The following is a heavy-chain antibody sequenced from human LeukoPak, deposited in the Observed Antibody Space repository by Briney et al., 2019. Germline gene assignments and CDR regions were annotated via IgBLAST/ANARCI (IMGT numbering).Heavy chain of an antibody. V-gene: IGHV3-53*01. Sequence: PGGSLRLSCAASGFTVSSNYMSWVRQAPGKGLEWVSVIYSGGSTYYADPVKGRFTISRDNSKNTLYLQMNSLRAEDTAVYYCASAYYYGSGSYPFDYWGQGTLVTVSS. CDR3: ASAYYYGSGSYPFDY. D-gene: IGHD3-10*01. CDR1: GFTVSSNY. J-gene: IGHJ4*02. CDR2: IYSGGST.